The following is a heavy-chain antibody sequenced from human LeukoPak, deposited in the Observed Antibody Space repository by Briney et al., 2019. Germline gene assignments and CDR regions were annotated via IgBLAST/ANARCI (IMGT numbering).Heavy chain of an antibody. CDR3: ARRVKRAAAGINPSNY. CDR1: GYTFTSYD. V-gene: IGHV1-8*01. Sequence: ASVKVSCKASGYTFTSYDINWVRQATGQGLGWMGWMNPNSGNTGYAQKFQGRVTMTRNTSISTAYMELSSLRSEDTAVYYCARRVKRAAAGINPSNYWGQGTLVTVSS. D-gene: IGHD6-13*01. CDR2: MNPNSGNT. J-gene: IGHJ4*02.